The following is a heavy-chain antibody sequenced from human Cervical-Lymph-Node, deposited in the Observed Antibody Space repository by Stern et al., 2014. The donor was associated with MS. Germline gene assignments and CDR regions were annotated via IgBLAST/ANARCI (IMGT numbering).Heavy chain of an antibody. J-gene: IGHJ4*02. D-gene: IGHD3-10*01. V-gene: IGHV4-31*03. Sequence: QVQLQESGPGLVKPSQTLSLTCTVSGDSISSSDYYWSWIRQHPGKGLEWIGYSYYSGFTYYNPSLKSRVSTSVDTSKNQFSLKLSSVTAADTAVYYCARALYYYPYFDNWGQGTLVTVSS. CDR3: ARALYYYPYFDN. CDR2: SYYSGFT. CDR1: GDSISSSDYY.